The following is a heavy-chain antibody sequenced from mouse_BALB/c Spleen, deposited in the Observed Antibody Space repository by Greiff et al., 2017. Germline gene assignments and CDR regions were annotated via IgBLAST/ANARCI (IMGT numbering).Heavy chain of an antibody. V-gene: IGHV1-4*01. Sequence: VQGVESGAELARPGASVKMSCKASGYTFTSYTMHWVKQRPGQGLEWIGYINPSSGYTNYNQKFKDKATLTADKSSSTAYMQLSSLTSEDSAVYYCARWGYGSPFDYWGQGTTLTVSS. CDR1: GYTFTSYT. CDR3: ARWGYGSPFDY. CDR2: INPSSGYT. J-gene: IGHJ2*01. D-gene: IGHD1-1*01.